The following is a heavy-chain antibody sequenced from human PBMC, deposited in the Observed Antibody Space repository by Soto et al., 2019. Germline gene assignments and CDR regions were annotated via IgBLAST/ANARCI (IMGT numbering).Heavy chain of an antibody. CDR2: ISSSSSYI. J-gene: IGHJ5*02. CDR3: ARDRSGSTGTTVGCFDP. CDR1: GFTFSSYS. Sequence: GGSLRLSCAASGFTFSSYSMNWVRQAPGKGLEWVSSISSSSSYIYYADSVKGRFTISRDNAKNSLYLQMNSLRAEDTAVYYCARDRSGSTGTTVGCFDPWGQGTLVTVSS. V-gene: IGHV3-21*01. D-gene: IGHD1-1*01.